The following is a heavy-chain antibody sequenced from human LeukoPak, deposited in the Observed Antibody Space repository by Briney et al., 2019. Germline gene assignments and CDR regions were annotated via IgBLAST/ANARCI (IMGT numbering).Heavy chain of an antibody. CDR3: AQGSSTWANFDY. D-gene: IGHD6-13*01. Sequence: SETLSLTCTVSGGSISTYYWSWIRQPPGKGLEWIGFIYYSGSTNYNPSLKSRVTTSVDTSKNQFSLKLSSVTAADTAVYYCAQGSSTWANFDYWGQGTLVTVSS. J-gene: IGHJ4*02. CDR2: IYYSGST. CDR1: GGSISTYY. V-gene: IGHV4-59*01.